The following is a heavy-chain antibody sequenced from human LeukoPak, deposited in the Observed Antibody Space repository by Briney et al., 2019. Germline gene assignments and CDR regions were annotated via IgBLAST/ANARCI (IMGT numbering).Heavy chain of an antibody. D-gene: IGHD1-26*01. CDR1: GFTFSSYG. J-gene: IGHJ4*02. Sequence: PGRSLRLSCAASGFTFSSYGMHWVRQAPGKGLEWVAVIWYDGSNKYYADSGKGRFTISRDNSKNTVYLQMHSLRAEDTAVYYCAKVSAWAMVGATYFDYWGQGTLVTVSS. CDR3: AKVSAWAMVGATYFDY. V-gene: IGHV3-33*06. CDR2: IWYDGSNK.